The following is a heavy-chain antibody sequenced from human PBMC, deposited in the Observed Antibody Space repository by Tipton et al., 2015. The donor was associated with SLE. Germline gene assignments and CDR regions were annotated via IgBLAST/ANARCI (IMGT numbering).Heavy chain of an antibody. CDR1: GGSFTSHY. CDR2: MHYSGNT. V-gene: IGHV4-59*07. J-gene: IGHJ3*01. Sequence: TLSLTCTVSGGSFTSHYWSWIRQPPGKGLEWIGCMHYSGNTAYSPSLRSRVTMSVDTSKKQISLTLMSVTAADTAVYFCARIIAGHGDAFDVWGQGTMVTVSS. CDR3: ARIIAGHGDAFDV.